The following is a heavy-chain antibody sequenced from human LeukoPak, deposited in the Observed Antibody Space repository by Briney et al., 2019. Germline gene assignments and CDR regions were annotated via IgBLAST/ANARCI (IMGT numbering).Heavy chain of an antibody. CDR3: ARRGGYSYGLGYFDY. CDR1: GGSISSSSYY. CDR2: IYYSGST. V-gene: IGHV4-39*01. D-gene: IGHD5-18*01. J-gene: IGHJ4*02. Sequence: SETLSLTCTVSGGSISSSSYYWGWLRQPPGTGLEWVGSIYYSGSTYYNPSLKSRVTISVDTSKNQFSLKLSSVTAADTAVYYCARRGGYSYGLGYFDYWGQGTLVTVSS.